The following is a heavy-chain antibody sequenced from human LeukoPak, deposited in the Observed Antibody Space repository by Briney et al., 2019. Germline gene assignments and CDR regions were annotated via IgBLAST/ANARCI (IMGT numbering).Heavy chain of an antibody. CDR2: ISYSGHT. D-gene: IGHD3-9*01. CDR3: ARDLADGTIST. V-gene: IGHV4-59*01. J-gene: IGHJ5*02. Sequence: SETLSLTCTVSGGSISSYYWSWIRQPPGKGLEWIGYISYSGHTNYNPSLQSRVTISLDTSKNQFSLKLNSVTAADTAVYYCARDLADGTISTWGQGTLVTVSS. CDR1: GGSISSYY.